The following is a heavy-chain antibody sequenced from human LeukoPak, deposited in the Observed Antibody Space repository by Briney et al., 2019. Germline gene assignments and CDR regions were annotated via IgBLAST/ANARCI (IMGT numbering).Heavy chain of an antibody. CDR3: AKVGGSSSYGGIDY. Sequence: AGGSLRLSCAASGFTFSSYGMHWVRQAPGKGLEWVAFIRYDGSNKYYADSVKGRFTISRDNSKNTLYLQMNSLRAEDTAVYYCAKVGGSSSYGGIDYWGQGTLVTVSS. CDR2: IRYDGSNK. J-gene: IGHJ4*02. D-gene: IGHD6-13*01. CDR1: GFTFSSYG. V-gene: IGHV3-30*02.